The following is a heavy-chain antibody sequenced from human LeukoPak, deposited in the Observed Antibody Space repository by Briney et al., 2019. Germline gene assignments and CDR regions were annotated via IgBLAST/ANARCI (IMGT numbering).Heavy chain of an antibody. Sequence: PGGSLRLSCAASGLTFSSYAMNWVRQAPGKGLEWVSGISGSGAGTYYADSVKGRFTISRDNSKNTLYLQMNSLRAEDTAVYYCAKMVREFYTISYYFDYWGQGTLVTVSS. J-gene: IGHJ4*02. CDR1: GLTFSSYA. D-gene: IGHD2-8*01. CDR3: AKMVREFYTISYYFDY. CDR2: ISGSGAGT. V-gene: IGHV3-23*01.